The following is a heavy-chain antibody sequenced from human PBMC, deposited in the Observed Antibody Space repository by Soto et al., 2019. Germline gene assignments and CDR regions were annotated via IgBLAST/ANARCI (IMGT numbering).Heavy chain of an antibody. CDR1: GFTFSSFA. D-gene: IGHD3-16*01. V-gene: IGHV3-30*04. CDR2: ISFNGLSQ. CDR3: ARGGRGLRGAFDV. J-gene: IGHJ3*01. Sequence: QEILVESGGGVVQSGTSLRLSCAASGFTFSSFAMQWVRQAPGKGLEWVSVISFNGLSQFYADSVRGRVTVSRDNSKNTLYLQRDSLRPDDTAVYSCARGGRGLRGAFDVWGQGTEVSVS.